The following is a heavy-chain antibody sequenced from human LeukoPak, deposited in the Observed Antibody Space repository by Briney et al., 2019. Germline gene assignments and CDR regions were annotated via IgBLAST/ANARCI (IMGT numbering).Heavy chain of an antibody. CDR3: AKDGSSGYYLTGNWFDP. CDR1: GFTFSDFG. V-gene: IGHV3-23*01. J-gene: IGHJ5*02. D-gene: IGHD3-22*01. Sequence: PGGSLRLSCAASGFTFSDFGMSWVRQAPGKGLEWVSVISTSGGSTYYADSVKGRFTISRDNSKNTLYLQMNSLRAEDTAVYYCAKDGSSGYYLTGNWFDPWGQGTLVTVSS. CDR2: ISTSGGST.